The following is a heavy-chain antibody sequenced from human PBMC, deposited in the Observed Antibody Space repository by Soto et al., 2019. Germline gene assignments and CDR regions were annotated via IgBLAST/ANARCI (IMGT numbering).Heavy chain of an antibody. CDR1: GYTFTGYY. D-gene: IGHD3-10*01. Sequence: ASVKVSCKASGYTFTGYYMHWVRQAPGQGLEWMGWMNPNSGNTGYAQKFQGRVTMTRNTSISTAYMELSSLRSEDTAVYYCARGYYRIGALFDYWGQGTLVTVSS. J-gene: IGHJ4*02. CDR3: ARGYYRIGALFDY. V-gene: IGHV1-8*02. CDR2: MNPNSGNT.